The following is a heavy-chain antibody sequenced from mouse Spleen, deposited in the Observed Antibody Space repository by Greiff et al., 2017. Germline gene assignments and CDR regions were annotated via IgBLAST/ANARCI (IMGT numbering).Heavy chain of an antibody. D-gene: IGHD2-1*01. CDR2: IDPANGNT. CDR1: GFNIKNTY. CDR3: ATIYYGKRYAMDY. Sequence: EVQLQQSVAELVRPGASVKLSCTASGFNIKNTYMPWVKQRPEQGLEWIGRIDPANGNTTYAPKFQGKATITADTSSNTAYLQLSSLTSEDTAIYYCATIYYGKRYAMDYWGQRNSVNVSS. J-gene: IGHJ4*01. V-gene: IGHV14-3*01.